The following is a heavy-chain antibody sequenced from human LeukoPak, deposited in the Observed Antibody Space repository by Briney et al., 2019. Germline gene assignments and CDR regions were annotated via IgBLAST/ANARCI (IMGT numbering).Heavy chain of an antibody. J-gene: IGHJ4*02. CDR2: IHYSGST. CDR3: ARRSSSSEPFDY. Sequence: SETLSLTCSVSGDSLSKYFWSWIRQSPGKGLEWIGYIHYSGSTNYNPSLKNRVTMSVDTSKNQFSLKLSSVTAADTAVYYCARRSSSSEPFDYWGQGTLVTVSS. D-gene: IGHD6-6*01. CDR1: GDSLSKYF. V-gene: IGHV4-59*01.